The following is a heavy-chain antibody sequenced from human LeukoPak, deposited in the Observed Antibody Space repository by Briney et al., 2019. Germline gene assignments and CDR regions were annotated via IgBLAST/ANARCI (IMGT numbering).Heavy chain of an antibody. Sequence: SETLSLTCTVSGGSVSSSGSYWSWIRQPPGKGLEWIGYIYYSGSTNYNPSLKSRVTISVDTSKNQFSLKLSSVTAADTAVYYCARDVKSHVRRVAYSSSASYYYGMDVWGQGTTVTVSS. CDR1: GGSVSSSGSY. V-gene: IGHV4-61*08. CDR2: IYYSGST. CDR3: ARDVKSHVRRVAYSSSASYYYGMDV. D-gene: IGHD6-6*01. J-gene: IGHJ6*02.